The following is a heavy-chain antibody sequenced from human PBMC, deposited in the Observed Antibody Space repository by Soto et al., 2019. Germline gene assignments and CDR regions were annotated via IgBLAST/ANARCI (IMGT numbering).Heavy chain of an antibody. CDR2: IRDKDYSYAT. D-gene: IGHD3-16*01. V-gene: IGHV3-73*01. CDR1: GFRFSDVS. J-gene: IGHJ4*02. Sequence: PGGSLRLSWVGSGFRFSDVSMRWVRQASGKGLEWVGRIRDKDYSYATAYGASVKGRFTISRDDSKNTVCLQMDSLKTDDTATYYCSGGEDYWGQGVLVTVSS. CDR3: SGGEDY.